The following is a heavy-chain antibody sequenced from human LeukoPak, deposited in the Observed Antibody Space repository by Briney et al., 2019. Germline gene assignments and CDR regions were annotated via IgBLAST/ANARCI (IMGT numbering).Heavy chain of an antibody. CDR2: INPNSGGT. J-gene: IGHJ3*01. CDR3: ASPLKYSSGWFHAFDL. D-gene: IGHD6-19*01. Sequence: ASVKVSCKASGYTFTGYYMHWVRQAPGQGLEWMGWINPNSGGTNIAQKFLARVTMTRDTSISTAYMDLSRLRSDDTAVYYCASPLKYSSGWFHAFDLWGQGTMVTVSS. V-gene: IGHV1-2*02. CDR1: GYTFTGYY.